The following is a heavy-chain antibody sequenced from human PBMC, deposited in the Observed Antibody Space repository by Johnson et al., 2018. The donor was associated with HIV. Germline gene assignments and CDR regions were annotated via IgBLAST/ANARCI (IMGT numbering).Heavy chain of an antibody. CDR2: ISYDGSNK. D-gene: IGHD3-10*01. V-gene: IGHV3-30*03. CDR1: GFTFDDYG. J-gene: IGHJ3*02. CDR3: ARDPDPFREYHGDAFDI. Sequence: QVQLVESGGGVVRPGGSLRLSCAASGFTFDDYGMSWVRQAPGKGLEWVAVISYDGSNKYYADSVKGRFTISRDSSKDTLYVQMNSLRGEDTAVYYCARDPDPFREYHGDAFDIWGQGTVVTVSS.